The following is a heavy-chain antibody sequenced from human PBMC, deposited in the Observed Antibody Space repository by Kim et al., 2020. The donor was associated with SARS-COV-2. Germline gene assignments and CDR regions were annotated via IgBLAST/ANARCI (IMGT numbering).Heavy chain of an antibody. D-gene: IGHD2-15*01. CDR3: AREVVVVAATSWFDP. J-gene: IGHJ5*02. Sequence: GGSLRLSCAASGFTFSSYWMHWVRQAPGKGLVWVSRINSDGSSTSYADSVKGRFTISRDNAKNTLYLQMNSLRAEDTAVYYCAREVVVVAATSWFDPWGQGTLVTVSS. CDR1: GFTFSSYW. CDR2: INSDGSST. V-gene: IGHV3-74*01.